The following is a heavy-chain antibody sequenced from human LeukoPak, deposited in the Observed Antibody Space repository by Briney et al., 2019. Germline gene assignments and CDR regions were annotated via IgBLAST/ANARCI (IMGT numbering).Heavy chain of an antibody. D-gene: IGHD1-26*01. V-gene: IGHV3-48*04. CDR1: GFTFSIYS. Sequence: PGGSLRLSCAASGFTFSIYSLNWVRQAPGKGLEWVAYIGRSGDRTTKYADSVKGRFTISRDNAENSLFLQMNSLRVEDTAVYYCARDIPRGSTHLDYWGQGTLVTVSS. J-gene: IGHJ4*02. CDR3: ARDIPRGSTHLDY. CDR2: IGRSGDRTT.